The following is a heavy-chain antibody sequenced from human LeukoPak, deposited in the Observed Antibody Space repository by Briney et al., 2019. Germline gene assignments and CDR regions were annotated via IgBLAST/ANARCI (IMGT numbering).Heavy chain of an antibody. CDR1: GYTFTSYD. Sequence: GASVKVSCKASGYTFTSYDTNWVRQATGQGLEWMGWMNPNSGNTGYAQKFQGRVTMTRNTSISTAYMELSSLRSEDTAVYYCARADTGYSSGWYWAYYYYGMDVWGQGTTVTVSS. CDR3: ARADTGYSSGWYWAYYYYGMDV. V-gene: IGHV1-8*01. CDR2: MNPNSGNT. J-gene: IGHJ6*02. D-gene: IGHD6-19*01.